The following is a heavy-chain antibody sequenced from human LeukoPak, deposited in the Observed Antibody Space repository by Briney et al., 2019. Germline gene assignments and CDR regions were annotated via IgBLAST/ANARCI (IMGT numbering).Heavy chain of an antibody. V-gene: IGHV3-53*01. J-gene: IGHJ4*02. CDR3: ARDLHFRVYDSSIYYPY. CDR2: IYSGGST. CDR1: GFTVSSNY. Sequence: GGSLRLSCAASGFTVSSNYMSWVRQAPGKGLEWVSVIYSGGSTYYADSVKGRFTISRDNAKNSLYLQMNSLRAEDTAVYYCARDLHFRVYDSSIYYPYWGQGTLVTVSS. D-gene: IGHD3-22*01.